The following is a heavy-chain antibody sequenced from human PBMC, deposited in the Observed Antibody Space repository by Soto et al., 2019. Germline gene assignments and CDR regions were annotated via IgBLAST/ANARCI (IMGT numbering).Heavy chain of an antibody. CDR1: GFTFSSYS. Sequence: EVQLVESGGGLVKPGGSLRLSCAASGFTFSSYSMNWVRQAPGKGLEWVSSISSSSSYIYYADSVKGRFTISRDNAKNSLYLQMNSLRAEDTAVYDCARSSPYSSSWNMGFDPWGHGTLVTVSS. CDR3: ARSSPYSSSWNMGFDP. V-gene: IGHV3-21*01. D-gene: IGHD6-13*01. J-gene: IGHJ5*02. CDR2: ISSSSSYI.